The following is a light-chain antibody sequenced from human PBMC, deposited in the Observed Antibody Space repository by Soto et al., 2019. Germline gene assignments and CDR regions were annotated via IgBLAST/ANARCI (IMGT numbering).Light chain of an antibody. Sequence: IVLTQAPGTLSLSPGERATLSCRASQSVSNSYLAWYQQKPGQAPRLLIYGSSSRATDIPDRFSGSGSGTDFTLTISTLEPEDFAIYYCQQYGYSRTFGQGTKVDIK. V-gene: IGKV3-20*01. J-gene: IGKJ1*01. CDR3: QQYGYSRT. CDR1: QSVSNSY. CDR2: GSS.